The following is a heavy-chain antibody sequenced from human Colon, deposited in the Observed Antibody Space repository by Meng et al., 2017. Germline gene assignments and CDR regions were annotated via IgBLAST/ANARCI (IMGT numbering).Heavy chain of an antibody. CDR3: ARDLVWFGELLS. V-gene: IGHV3-7*01. CDR2: IKQDGSEK. J-gene: IGHJ4*02. CDR1: GFTLSDHY. D-gene: IGHD3-10*01. Sequence: GESLKISCTVSGFTLSDHYMDWVRQAPGKGLEWVANIKQDGSEKYYVDSVKGRFTISRDNAKNSLYLQMNSLRAEDTAVYYCARDLVWFGELLSWGQGTLVTVSS.